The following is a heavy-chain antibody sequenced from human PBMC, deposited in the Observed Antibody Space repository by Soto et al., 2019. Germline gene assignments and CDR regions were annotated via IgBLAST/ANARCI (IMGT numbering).Heavy chain of an antibody. CDR1: CHSITSSRSY. J-gene: IGHJ6*02. V-gene: IGHV4-39*01. CDR2: IYKSGST. CDR3: ARHDREYGMDV. Sequence: SETLSLTCTLYCHSITSSRSYWRWSRQPPGKGLEWVGSIYKSGSTYYDQSLKKRDTKSVDPSKNQFSLKLSSVTAADTAVYYCARHDREYGMDVWGQGTTVS. D-gene: IGHD1-26*01.